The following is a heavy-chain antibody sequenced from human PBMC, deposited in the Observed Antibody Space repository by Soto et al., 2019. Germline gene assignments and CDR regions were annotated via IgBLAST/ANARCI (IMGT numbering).Heavy chain of an antibody. Sequence: GGSLRLSCAASGFTFSSYEMNWVRQAPGKGLEWVSYISSSGSTIYYADSVKGRFTISRDNAKNSLYLQMNSLRAEDTAGYYCAREGYDILTGRTGWFDPWGQGTLVTVSS. CDR3: AREGYDILTGRTGWFDP. CDR1: GFTFSSYE. J-gene: IGHJ5*02. CDR2: ISSSGSTI. V-gene: IGHV3-48*03. D-gene: IGHD3-9*01.